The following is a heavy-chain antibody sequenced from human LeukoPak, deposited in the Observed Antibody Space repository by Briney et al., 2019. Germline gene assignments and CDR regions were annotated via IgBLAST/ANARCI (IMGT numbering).Heavy chain of an antibody. CDR1: GYTFTSYA. D-gene: IGHD2-15*01. J-gene: IGHJ5*02. CDR2: INAGNGNT. CDR3: ARASVVVAANWFDP. Sequence: APVKVSCKASGYTFTSYAMHWVRQAPGQRLEWMGWINAGNGNTKYSQKFQGRVTITRDTSASTAYMELSSLRSEDTAVYYCARASVVVAANWFDPWGQGTLVTVSS. V-gene: IGHV1-3*01.